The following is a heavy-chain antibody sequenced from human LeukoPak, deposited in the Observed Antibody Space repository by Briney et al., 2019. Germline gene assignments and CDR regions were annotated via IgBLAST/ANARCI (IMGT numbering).Heavy chain of an antibody. CDR1: GGSISSTTYY. V-gene: IGHV4-39*01. CDR3: ARHRRHFDFSTGYYAGPFDI. J-gene: IGHJ3*02. D-gene: IGHD3/OR15-3a*01. Sequence: PSETLSLTCTVSGGSISSTTYYWGWIRQPPGKGLERIGNIYYSGSTYYNPSLKSRVTISLHTSKNQFSLKLSSVTAADTAVYYCARHRRHFDFSTGYYAGPFDIWGQGTMVTVSS. CDR2: IYYSGST.